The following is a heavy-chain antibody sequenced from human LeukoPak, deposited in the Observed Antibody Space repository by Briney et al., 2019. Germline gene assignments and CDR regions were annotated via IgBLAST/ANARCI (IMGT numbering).Heavy chain of an antibody. Sequence: PSGTLSLTCAVSGGPISSSNWWSWVRQPPGKGLEWIGEIYHSGSTNYNPSLKSRVTISVDKSKNQFSLKLSSVTAADTAVYYCARVRDYYYYYMDVWGKGTTVTVSS. V-gene: IGHV4-4*02. J-gene: IGHJ6*03. CDR2: IYHSGST. CDR3: ARVRDYYYYYMDV. CDR1: GGPISSSNW.